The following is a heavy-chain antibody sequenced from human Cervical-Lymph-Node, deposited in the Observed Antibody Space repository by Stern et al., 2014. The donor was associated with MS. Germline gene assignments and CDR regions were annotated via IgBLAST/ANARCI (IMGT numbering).Heavy chain of an antibody. CDR3: ARLDPYGDPHYYYYGMDV. J-gene: IGHJ6*02. Sequence: QLVQSGAVVKKPGESLRISCKGSGYTFSTYWINWVRQMPGKGLQWMGRIDPRDSYTNYSPSFQGHVTISVDKSINTAYLQWGSLRASDTAMYYCARLDPYGDPHYYYYGMDVWGQGTTVTVSS. V-gene: IGHV5-10-1*01. CDR2: IDPRDSYT. CDR1: GYTFSTYW. D-gene: IGHD4-17*01.